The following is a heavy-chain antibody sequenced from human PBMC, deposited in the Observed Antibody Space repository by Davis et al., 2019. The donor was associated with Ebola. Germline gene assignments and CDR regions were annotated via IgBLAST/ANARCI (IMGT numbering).Heavy chain of an antibody. CDR2: ISYDGSNK. V-gene: IGHV3-30-3*01. CDR3: ASATGNYYYYGMDV. D-gene: IGHD2-15*01. J-gene: IGHJ6*02. CDR1: GFTFSNYP. Sequence: GGSLRLSCAASGFTFSNYPMNWVRQAPGKGLEWVAIISYDGSNKYYADSVKGRFTISRDNSKNTLYLQINSLRAEDTAVYYCASATGNYYYYGMDVWGQGTTVTVSS.